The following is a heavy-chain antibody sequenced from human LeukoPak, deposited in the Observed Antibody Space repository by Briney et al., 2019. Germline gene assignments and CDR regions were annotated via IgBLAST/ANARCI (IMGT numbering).Heavy chain of an antibody. J-gene: IGHJ4*02. CDR1: GFTFSSYA. V-gene: IGHV3-64*01. Sequence: GGSLRLSCAASGFTFSSYAMHWVRQAPGKGLEYVSSISSNGGSTYYGNSGKGRFTISRDNSKNTLYLQMGSLRAEDMAVYYCASSDTYSRPFDYWGQGTLVTVSS. CDR2: ISSNGGST. D-gene: IGHD6-13*01. CDR3: ASSDTYSRPFDY.